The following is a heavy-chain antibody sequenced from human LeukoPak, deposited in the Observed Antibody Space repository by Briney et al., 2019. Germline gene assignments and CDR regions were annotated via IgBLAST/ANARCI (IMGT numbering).Heavy chain of an antibody. Sequence: LETLSLTCTVSGGSISSYYWSWIRQPPGKGLEWIACISDIGSINYNPSHKSRVTISLDTSKNQFSLKLSSVTAADTAVYYCAGHHPRNTVDFWGQGTLVTVSS. CDR3: AGHHPRNTVDF. D-gene: IGHD2/OR15-2a*01. V-gene: IGHV4-59*08. CDR2: ISDIGSI. CDR1: GGSISSYY. J-gene: IGHJ4*02.